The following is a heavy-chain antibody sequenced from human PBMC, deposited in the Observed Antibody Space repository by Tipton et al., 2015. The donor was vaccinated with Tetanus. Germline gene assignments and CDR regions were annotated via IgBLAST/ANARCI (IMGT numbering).Heavy chain of an antibody. CDR3: ARDQARGARGWNYFDY. V-gene: IGHV4-31*03. CDR1: GGSISTGGYY. D-gene: IGHD1-26*01. CDR2: IYNSGST. Sequence: TLSLTCTVSGGSISTGGYYWSWIRQHPGKGLEWIGEIYNSGSTYYNPSLKSSVTISVDTSENHFSLKLNSVTAADTAVYFCARDQARGARGWNYFDYWGQGSQVTVSS. J-gene: IGHJ4*02.